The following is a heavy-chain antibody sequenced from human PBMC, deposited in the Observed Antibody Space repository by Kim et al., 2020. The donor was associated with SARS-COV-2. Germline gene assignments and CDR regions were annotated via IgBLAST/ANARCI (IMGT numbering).Heavy chain of an antibody. CDR1: GGSISSSSYY. CDR3: ARHRVPLRIAVADF. CDR2: IYYSGST. D-gene: IGHD6-19*01. J-gene: IGHJ4*02. V-gene: IGHV4-39*01. Sequence: SETLSLTCTVSGGSISSSSYYWGWIRQPPGKGLEWIGSIYYSGSTYYNPSLKSRVTISVDTSKNQFSLKLRSVTAADTAVYYCARHRVPLRIAVADFWGQGTLVTVSS.